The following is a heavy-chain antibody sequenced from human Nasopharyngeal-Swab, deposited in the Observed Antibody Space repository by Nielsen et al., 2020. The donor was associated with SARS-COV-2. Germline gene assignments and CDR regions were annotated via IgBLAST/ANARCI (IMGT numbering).Heavy chain of an antibody. CDR1: GFTLSTYW. V-gene: IGHV3-74*01. CDR3: AKEHSSTWNYLDY. D-gene: IGHD6-13*01. J-gene: IGHJ4*02. CDR2: INRDGSST. Sequence: GGSLRLSCAASGFTLSTYWMHWVRQAPGKGLVWVARINRDGSSTSYADSVKGRFTISRENAKNTLYLQMNSLRAEDMALYYCAKEHSSTWNYLDYWGQGTLVTVSS.